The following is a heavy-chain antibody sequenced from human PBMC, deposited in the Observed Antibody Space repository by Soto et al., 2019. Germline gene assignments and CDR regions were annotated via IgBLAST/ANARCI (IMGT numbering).Heavy chain of an antibody. CDR1: GYSFPSQW. Sequence: PXESMKIFCKGSGYSFPSQWVVWVRQTPGKGLEWMGSIYPADSDTRYSPSFQGQVTISADKSIGTAYLEWSNLKASDTAMYYCARIPHRTTSYYDHYYGMDVWGQGNTVTV. J-gene: IGHJ6*02. CDR2: IYPADSDT. V-gene: IGHV5-51*01. CDR3: ARIPHRTTSYYDHYYGMDV. D-gene: IGHD2-21*01.